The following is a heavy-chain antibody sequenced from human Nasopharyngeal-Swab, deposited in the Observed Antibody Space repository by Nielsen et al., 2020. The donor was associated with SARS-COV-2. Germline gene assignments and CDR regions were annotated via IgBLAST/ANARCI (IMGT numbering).Heavy chain of an antibody. CDR3: ARVALGSYLRGRGMDV. CDR1: NGSINSFY. D-gene: IGHD3-16*02. J-gene: IGHJ6*02. V-gene: IGHV4-59*13. CDR2: IYFSGST. Sequence: SETLSLTFTVSNGSINSFYWSWIRQPPGKGLEWNGYIYFSGSTNYNPSLKSRVTMSVDTSKNQFSLNLTSVTAADTAVYYCARVALGSYLRGRGMDVWGQGTTVTVSS.